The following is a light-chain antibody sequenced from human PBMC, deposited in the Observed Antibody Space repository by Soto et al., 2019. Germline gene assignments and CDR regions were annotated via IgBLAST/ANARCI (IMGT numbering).Light chain of an antibody. CDR3: QQYDSYSWT. J-gene: IGKJ1*01. CDR1: QSISSR. CDR2: KAS. V-gene: IGKV1-5*03. Sequence: DIQMTQSPSTLSASVGDRVTITCRASQSISSRLAWYQQKPGKVPKLLIYKASSLESGVPSRFSGSGSGTEFNLTISSLQPDDFATYYCQQYDSYSWTFGQGTKVEI.